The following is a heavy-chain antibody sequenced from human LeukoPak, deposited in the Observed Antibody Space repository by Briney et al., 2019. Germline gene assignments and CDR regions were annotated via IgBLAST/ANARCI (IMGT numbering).Heavy chain of an antibody. CDR3: ASWSSTVTTFDY. CDR2: IKQDGSEK. V-gene: IGHV3-7*01. D-gene: IGHD4-17*01. Sequence: GGSLRLSCAASGFTFSTYWMSWVRQAPGKGLEWVANIKQDGSEKYYVDSVKGRFTISRDNAKNSLYLQMNSLRAEDTAVYYCASWSSTVTTFDYWGQGTLVTVSS. CDR1: GFTFSTYW. J-gene: IGHJ4*02.